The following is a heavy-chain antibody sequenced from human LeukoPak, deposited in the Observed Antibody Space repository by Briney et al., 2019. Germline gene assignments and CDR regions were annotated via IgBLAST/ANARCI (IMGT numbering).Heavy chain of an antibody. Sequence: PGGSLRLSCAASRFTFSNAWMSWVCQAPGKGLEWVGRIKSKTDGGTTDYAAPVKGRFTISRDDSKNTLYLQMNSLKTEDTAVYYCTTVTDWLLSYYWGQGTQVTVSS. D-gene: IGHD3-9*01. CDR3: TTVTDWLLSYY. CDR2: IKSKTDGGTT. V-gene: IGHV3-15*01. J-gene: IGHJ4*02. CDR1: RFTFSNAW.